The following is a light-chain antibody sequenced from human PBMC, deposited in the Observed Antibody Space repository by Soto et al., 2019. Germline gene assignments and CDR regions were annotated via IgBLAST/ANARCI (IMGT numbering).Light chain of an antibody. CDR1: SSDLGSYDF. CDR2: EVT. V-gene: IGLV2-14*01. J-gene: IGLJ3*02. CDR3: SSFTTTNTWV. Sequence: QSALTQPTSVSGSPGQSITISCTGTSSDLGSYDFVSWFQQHPGKAPKLMIYEVTNRPSGVSYRFSGSKSGNTASLTISGLQAEDEADYYCSSFTTTNTWVFGRGTKVTVL.